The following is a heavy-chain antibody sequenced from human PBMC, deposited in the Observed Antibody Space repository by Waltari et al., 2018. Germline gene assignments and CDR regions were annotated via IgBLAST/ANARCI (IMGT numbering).Heavy chain of an antibody. J-gene: IGHJ5*02. V-gene: IGHV1-2*02. CDR2: INPNSGGT. Sequence: QVQLVQSGAEVKKPGASVKVSCKASGYTFTGYYMHWVRQAPGQGLEWMGGINPNSGGTNYAQKCQGRVTMTRDTSISTAYMELSRLRSDDTAVYYCARAGIAAAGNWFDPWGQGTLVTVSS. CDR3: ARAGIAAAGNWFDP. D-gene: IGHD6-13*01. CDR1: GYTFTGYY.